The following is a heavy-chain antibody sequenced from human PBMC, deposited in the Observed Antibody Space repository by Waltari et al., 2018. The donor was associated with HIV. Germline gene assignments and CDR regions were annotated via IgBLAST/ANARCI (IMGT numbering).Heavy chain of an antibody. J-gene: IGHJ6*02. Sequence: EVQLVESGGGLVQPGGSMRLYCAASGFAFATYSISWVRQAPGKGLEWVSSMKQDGSEIYYADSVKGRFTISRDNAKNSLYLQMNSLRGEDTAVYYCARRIMISGGVHGGMDVWGPGTTVTVSS. CDR1: GFAFATYS. CDR2: MKQDGSEI. D-gene: IGHD3-3*01. CDR3: ARRIMISGGVHGGMDV. V-gene: IGHV3-7*01.